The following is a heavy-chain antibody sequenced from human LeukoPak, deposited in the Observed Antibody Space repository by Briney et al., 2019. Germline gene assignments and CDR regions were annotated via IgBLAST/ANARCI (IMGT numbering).Heavy chain of an antibody. Sequence: AGGYLRLYCAASGFTFCTVRMSWVGPAQGLGLEWVGRIKSKTDGGTTDYAAPVRGRFTISRDDSKNTLYLQMNSLKTEDTAVYYCTTILTVTSDYWGQGTLVTVSS. V-gene: IGHV3-15*01. CDR2: IKSKTDGGTT. CDR1: GFTFCTVR. J-gene: IGHJ4*02. CDR3: TTILTVTSDY. D-gene: IGHD4-17*01.